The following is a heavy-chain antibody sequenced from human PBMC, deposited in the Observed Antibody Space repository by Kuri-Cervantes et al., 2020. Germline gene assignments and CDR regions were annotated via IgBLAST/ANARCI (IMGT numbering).Heavy chain of an antibody. V-gene: IGHV3-33*06. CDR3: AKVSDYYGMDV. CDR1: GFTFSSYG. Sequence: GESLKISCAASGFTFSSYGMHWVRQAPGKGLEWVAVIWYDGSHKYSADSVKGRFAISRDNSKNTLYLQMNSLRAEDTAVYYCAKVSDYYGMDVWGQGTTVTVSS. D-gene: IGHD5/OR15-5a*01. J-gene: IGHJ6*02. CDR2: IWYDGSHK.